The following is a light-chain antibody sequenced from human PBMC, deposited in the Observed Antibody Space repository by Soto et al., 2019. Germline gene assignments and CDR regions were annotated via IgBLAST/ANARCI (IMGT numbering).Light chain of an antibody. V-gene: IGLV1-40*01. CDR2: ENN. CDR3: QSYDSSLSGYV. Sequence: QSVLTQPPSVSEAPGQRVTISCTGSSPNIGAGYEAHWYQQVPGTAPRLLIYENNNRPSGVPDRFSGSKSGTSASLAITVLQAEDEAEYYCQSYDSSLSGYVFGTGTKVTVL. CDR1: SPNIGAGYE. J-gene: IGLJ1*01.